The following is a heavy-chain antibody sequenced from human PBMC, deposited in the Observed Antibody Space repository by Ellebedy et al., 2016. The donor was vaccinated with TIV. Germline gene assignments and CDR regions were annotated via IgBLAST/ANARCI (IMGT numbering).Heavy chain of an antibody. Sequence: AASVKVSCKASGYSFTSHGITWVRQAPGQGLQWMGWVPAYNRDTYYAQNFQGRVTFTTDTSSSTAYLELRSLTSNDTGVYYCARGAMALSWGQGTLVTVSS. V-gene: IGHV1-18*01. J-gene: IGHJ5*02. CDR3: ARGAMALS. CDR1: GYSFTSHG. CDR2: VPAYNRDT. D-gene: IGHD5-24*01.